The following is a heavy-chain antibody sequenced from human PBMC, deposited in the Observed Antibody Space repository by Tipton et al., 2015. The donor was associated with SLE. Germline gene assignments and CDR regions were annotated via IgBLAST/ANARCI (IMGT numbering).Heavy chain of an antibody. Sequence: SLRLSCAASGFTFSSYEMNWVRQAPGKGLEWVSYISSSGSTIYYADSVKGRFTISRDNAKNSLYLQMNSLRAEDTAVYYCARGSQVTSGWYLWGQGTLVTVSS. J-gene: IGHJ5*02. CDR2: ISSSGSTI. CDR3: ARGSQVTSGWYL. D-gene: IGHD6-19*01. CDR1: GFTFSSYE. V-gene: IGHV3-48*03.